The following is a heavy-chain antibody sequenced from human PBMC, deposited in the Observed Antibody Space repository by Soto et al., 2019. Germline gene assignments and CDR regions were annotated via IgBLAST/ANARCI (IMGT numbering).Heavy chain of an antibody. Sequence: QVQLQESGPGLVKPSETLSLTCTVSGGSVSSGYYYWSWIRQTPGKALERFGYVSYSGSTNYNPSLKCRVTISVDTSKNQFSLKLNSVTAADTAVYYCAIYYGDYYFDDWGRGTLVTVSS. D-gene: IGHD4-17*01. J-gene: IGHJ4*02. CDR2: VSYSGST. V-gene: IGHV4-61*01. CDR3: AIYYGDYYFDD. CDR1: GGSVSSGYYY.